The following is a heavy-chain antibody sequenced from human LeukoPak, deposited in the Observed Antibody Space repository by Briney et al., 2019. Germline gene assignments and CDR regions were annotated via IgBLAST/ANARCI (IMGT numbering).Heavy chain of an antibody. D-gene: IGHD1-26*01. CDR3: ARSGGSGTYYEGCFDY. CDR2: IYTSGST. V-gene: IGHV4-4*07. Sequence: SETLSLTCTVSGGSITSYYWSWIRQAAGKGLEWIGRIYTSGSTNYNPSLKSRVTMSVDTSKNQFSLKLNSVTAADTAVYYCARSGGSGTYYEGCFDYWGQGTLVTVSS. CDR1: GGSITSYY. J-gene: IGHJ4*02.